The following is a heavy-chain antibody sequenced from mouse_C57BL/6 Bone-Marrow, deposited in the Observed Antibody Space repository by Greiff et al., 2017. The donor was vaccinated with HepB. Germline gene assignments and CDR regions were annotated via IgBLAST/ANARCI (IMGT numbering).Heavy chain of an antibody. Sequence: DVKLVESGGGLVQPGGSMKLSCVASGFTFSNYWMNWVRQSPEKGLEWVAQIRLKSDNYGTHYAESVKGRFTISRDDSKSSVYLQMNNLRAKDTGIYYCTVSYAIDYWGQGTSVTVSS. CDR3: TVSYAIDY. CDR2: IRLKSDNYGT. J-gene: IGHJ4*01. CDR1: GFTFSNYW. V-gene: IGHV6-3*01.